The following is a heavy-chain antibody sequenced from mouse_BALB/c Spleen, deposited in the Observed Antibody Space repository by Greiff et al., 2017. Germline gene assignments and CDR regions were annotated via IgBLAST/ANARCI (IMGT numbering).Heavy chain of an antibody. J-gene: IGHJ3*01. CDR2: IWAGGST. Sequence: VQLKQSGPGLVAPSQSLSVTCTVSGFSLTSYGVHWVRQPPGKGLEWLGVIWAGGSTNYNSALMSRLSISRDNSKSQVFLKMNSLQTDDTAMYYCARVGSSGAYWGQGTLVTVSA. CDR3: ARVGSSGAY. D-gene: IGHD1-1*01. CDR1: GFSLTSYG. V-gene: IGHV2-9*02.